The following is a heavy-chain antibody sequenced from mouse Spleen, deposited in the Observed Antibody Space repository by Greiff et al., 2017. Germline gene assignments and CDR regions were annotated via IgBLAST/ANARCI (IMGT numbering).Heavy chain of an antibody. CDR3: ARMDGNPFAY. Sequence: QVQLQQSGAELVKPGASVKLSCKASGYTFTSYWMHWVKQRPGQGLEWIGMIHPNSGSTNYNEKFKSKATLTVDKSSSTAYMQLSSLTSEDSAVYYCARMDGNPFAYWGQGTLVTVSA. D-gene: IGHD2-1*01. J-gene: IGHJ3*01. CDR1: GYTFTSYW. CDR2: IHPNSGST. V-gene: IGHV1-64*01.